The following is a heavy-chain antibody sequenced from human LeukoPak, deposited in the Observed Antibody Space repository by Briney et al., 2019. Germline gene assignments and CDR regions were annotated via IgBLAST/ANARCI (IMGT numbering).Heavy chain of an antibody. Sequence: GGSLRLSCAASGFTFSTHDIHWVRQAPGKGLEWVAVISSDGNNKYYADSVKGRFTISRDNSKKTLYLHMNSLRAEDTSVYYCARGRTYSFDYWGQGTLVTVSS. CDR1: GFTFSTHD. CDR2: ISSDGNNK. D-gene: IGHD2-15*01. CDR3: ARGRTYSFDY. V-gene: IGHV3-30-3*01. J-gene: IGHJ4*02.